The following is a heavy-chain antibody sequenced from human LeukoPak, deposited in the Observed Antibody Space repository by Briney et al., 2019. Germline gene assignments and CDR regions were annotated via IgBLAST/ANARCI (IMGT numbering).Heavy chain of an antibody. D-gene: IGHD1-26*01. J-gene: IGHJ6*03. CDR1: GFTFDDYG. Sequence: PGGSLRLSCAASGFTFDDYGMTWVRQAPGKGLEWVSGINWSGGSTGYGDSVKGRFTIARDNSKNTLYLQMNSLRAEDTAVYYCAKGRGWEASYYYYYMDVRGKGTTVTISS. CDR2: INWSGGST. CDR3: AKGRGWEASYYYYYMDV. V-gene: IGHV3-20*04.